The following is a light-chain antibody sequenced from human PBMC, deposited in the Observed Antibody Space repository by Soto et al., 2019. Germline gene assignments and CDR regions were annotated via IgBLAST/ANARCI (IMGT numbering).Light chain of an antibody. J-gene: IGKJ5*01. CDR2: DAS. CDR3: QQRSNWPPN. CDR1: QSVSSY. V-gene: IGKV3-11*01. Sequence: EIVLTQSPATLSLSPGERATLSCRASQSVSSYLAWYQQKPGQAPRLLIYDASNRATGIPARISGSGSGTNFTLFISSLEPEDFSVYYCQQRSNWPPNFSQGTPLEFK.